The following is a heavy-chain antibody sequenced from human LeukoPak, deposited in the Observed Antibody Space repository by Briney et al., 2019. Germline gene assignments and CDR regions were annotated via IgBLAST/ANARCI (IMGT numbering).Heavy chain of an antibody. V-gene: IGHV1-46*01. Sequence: ASVKVSCKASGYSFTSHYMHWVRQAPGQGLEWMGLINPSGSSTLYAQKFQGRVTMTEDTSTDTAYMELSSLRSEDTAVYYCATRGYYYDSSGSSYFDYWGQGTLVTVSS. CDR3: ATRGYYYDSSGSSYFDY. J-gene: IGHJ4*02. CDR2: INPSGSST. D-gene: IGHD3-22*01. CDR1: GYSFTSHY.